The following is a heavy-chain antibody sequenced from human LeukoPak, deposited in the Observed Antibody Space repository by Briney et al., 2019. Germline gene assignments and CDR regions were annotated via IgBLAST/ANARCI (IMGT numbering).Heavy chain of an antibody. CDR2: INHSGST. CDR3: ARGRRFGDPAIYYYYGMDV. J-gene: IGHJ6*02. D-gene: IGHD3-10*01. CDR1: GGSFSGYY. V-gene: IGHV4-34*01. Sequence: KPSETLSLTCAVYGGSFSGYYWSWIRQPPGKGLEWIGEINHSGSTNYNPSLKSRVTISVDTSKNQFSLKLSSVTAADTAVYYCARGRRFGDPAIYYYYGMDVWGQGTTVTVSS.